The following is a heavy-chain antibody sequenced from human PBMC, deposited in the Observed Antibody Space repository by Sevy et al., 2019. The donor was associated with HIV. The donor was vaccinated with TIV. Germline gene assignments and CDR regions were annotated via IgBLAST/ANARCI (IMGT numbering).Heavy chain of an antibody. D-gene: IGHD3-3*01. CDR2: INCHGTIT. J-gene: IGHJ6*02. Sequence: GGSLRLSCAASGFTFSSHWMFWVRQAPGKGLVWVSHINCHGTITNYGDSVKGRFTISRDNAKNTGYLQFNSLRAEDTAVYYCARGQVLRFLEWPTYGMDVWGQGTTVTVSS. CDR3: ARGQVLRFLEWPTYGMDV. CDR1: GFTFSSHW. V-gene: IGHV3-74*01.